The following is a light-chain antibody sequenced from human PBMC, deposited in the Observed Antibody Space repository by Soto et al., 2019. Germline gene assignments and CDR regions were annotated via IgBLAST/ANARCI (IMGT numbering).Light chain of an antibody. CDR1: SSDVGGYNY. CDR2: EVS. J-gene: IGLJ3*02. CDR3: SSYTSSSTRV. V-gene: IGLV2-14*01. Sequence: QSALTQPASVSGSPGQSITISCTGTSSDVGGYNYVSWNQQHPGKAPKLMIYEVSNRPSGVSNRFSGSKSGNTASLTISGRQAEDEADYYCSSYTSSSTRVFGGWTKLTVL.